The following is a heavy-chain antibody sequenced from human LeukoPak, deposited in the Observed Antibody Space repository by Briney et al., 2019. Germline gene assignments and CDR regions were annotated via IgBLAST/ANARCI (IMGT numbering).Heavy chain of an antibody. Sequence: ASVKVSCKASGYTFTGYYMHWVRLAPGQGLEWLGWVNPYSGASNHAQKFQGRVTMTRDTPINTVYLELTRLKSDDTAVYYCARGLYCGGDCLGQYFYGMDVWGQGTTVTVSS. V-gene: IGHV1-2*02. CDR2: VNPYSGAS. J-gene: IGHJ6*02. CDR1: GYTFTGYY. D-gene: IGHD2-21*02. CDR3: ARGLYCGGDCLGQYFYGMDV.